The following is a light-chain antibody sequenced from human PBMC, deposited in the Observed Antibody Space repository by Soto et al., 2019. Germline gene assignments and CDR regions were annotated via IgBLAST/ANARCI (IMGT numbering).Light chain of an antibody. CDR1: QGISNY. CDR3: QKYNSAPQT. V-gene: IGKV1-27*01. J-gene: IGKJ1*01. CDR2: AAS. Sequence: DIQMTQSPSSLSASVGVRVTITCRASQGISNYLAWYQQKPGKVPKLLIYAASTLQSGVPSRFSGSGSGTVFTLTTSSLQPADVATYYCQKYNSAPQTFGQGTKVEIK.